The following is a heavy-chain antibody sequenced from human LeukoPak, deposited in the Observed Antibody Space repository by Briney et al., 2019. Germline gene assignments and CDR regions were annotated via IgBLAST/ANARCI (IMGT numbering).Heavy chain of an antibody. CDR3: AREAHSSSWCLTEWFDP. CDR2: IIPIFGTA. J-gene: IGHJ5*02. Sequence: ASVKVSCKASGGTFSSYAISWARQAPGQGLEWMGGIIPIFGTANYAQKFQGRVTITADESTSTAYMELSSLRSEDTAVYYCAREAHSSSWCLTEWFDPWGQGTLVTVSS. V-gene: IGHV1-69*13. D-gene: IGHD6-13*01. CDR1: GGTFSSYA.